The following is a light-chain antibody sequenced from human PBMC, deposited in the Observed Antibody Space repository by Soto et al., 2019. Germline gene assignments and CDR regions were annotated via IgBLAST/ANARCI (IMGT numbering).Light chain of an antibody. J-gene: IGLJ2*01. Sequence: QSVLTQPASVSGSPGQSITISCTGTSSDVGSYNLVSWYQQHPGKAPKLIIYEVSKRPSGVSNRFSGSKSGNTASLTIAGLQDEDEGDYYCCSYAGSSTLVFGGGTKLTVL. CDR3: CSYAGSSTLV. V-gene: IGLV2-23*02. CDR1: SSDVGSYNL. CDR2: EVS.